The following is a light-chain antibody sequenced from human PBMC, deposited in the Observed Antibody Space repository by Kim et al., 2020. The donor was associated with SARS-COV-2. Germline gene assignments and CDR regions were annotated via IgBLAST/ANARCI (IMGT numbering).Light chain of an antibody. V-gene: IGLV3-1*01. J-gene: IGLJ2*01. CDR1: KLGDKY. CDR3: QAWDSSTAV. CDR2: QDS. Sequence: VSPRQTASITCAGVKLGDKYACWYQQKTGQSPVLVIYQDSKRPSGIPERFSGSNSGNTATLTISGTQAMDEADYYCQAWDSSTAVFGGGTQLTVL.